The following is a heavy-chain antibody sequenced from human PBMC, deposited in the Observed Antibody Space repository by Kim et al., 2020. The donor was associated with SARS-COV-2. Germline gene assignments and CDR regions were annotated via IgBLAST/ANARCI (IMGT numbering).Heavy chain of an antibody. J-gene: IGHJ6*02. CDR2: ISGSGGST. Sequence: GGSLRLSCAASGFTFSSYAMSWVRQAPGKGLEWVSAISGSGGSTYYADSVKGRFTISRDNSKNTLYLQMNSLRAEDTAVYYCAKDLLYGSGSPYGMDVWGQGTTVTVSS. CDR3: AKDLLYGSGSPYGMDV. D-gene: IGHD3-10*01. V-gene: IGHV3-23*01. CDR1: GFTFSSYA.